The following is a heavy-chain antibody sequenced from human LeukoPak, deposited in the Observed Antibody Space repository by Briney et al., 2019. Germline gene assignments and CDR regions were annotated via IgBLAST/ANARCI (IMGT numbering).Heavy chain of an antibody. CDR3: AKAHRVNRLEGAFDI. Sequence: GGSLRLSCAASGFTFSSYAMSWVRQAPGKGLEWVSAISGSGGSTYYADSVKGRFTISRDNSKNTLYLQMNGLRAEDTAVYYCAKAHRVNRLEGAFDIWGQGTMVTVSS. CDR2: ISGSGGST. CDR1: GFTFSSYA. V-gene: IGHV3-23*01. J-gene: IGHJ3*02.